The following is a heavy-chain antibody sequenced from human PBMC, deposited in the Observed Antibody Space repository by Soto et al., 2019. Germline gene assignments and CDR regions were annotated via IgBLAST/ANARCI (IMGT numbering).Heavy chain of an antibody. Sequence: GGSLRLSCAASGFTFSGSAMHWVRQASGKGLEWVGRIRSKANSYATAYAASVKGRFTISRDDSKNTAYLQMNSLKTEDTAVYYCTRWELGGDYYYGMDVWGQGTTVTVSS. V-gene: IGHV3-73*01. D-gene: IGHD1-7*01. CDR2: IRSKANSYAT. J-gene: IGHJ6*02. CDR3: TRWELGGDYYYGMDV. CDR1: GFTFSGSA.